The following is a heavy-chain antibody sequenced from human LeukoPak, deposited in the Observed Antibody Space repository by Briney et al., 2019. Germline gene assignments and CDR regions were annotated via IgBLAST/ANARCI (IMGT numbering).Heavy chain of an antibody. CDR1: GFSFSGYS. CDR2: ISSTSSYI. Sequence: AGGSLRLSCAASGFSFSGYSMNWVRQAPGKGLEWVSSISSTSSYIYYADSVKGRFTISRDNAKNSLYLQMNSLRAEDTAVFYCATVTDFRSDYWGQGTLVTVSS. D-gene: IGHD1-20*01. V-gene: IGHV3-21*04. J-gene: IGHJ4*02. CDR3: ATVTDFRSDY.